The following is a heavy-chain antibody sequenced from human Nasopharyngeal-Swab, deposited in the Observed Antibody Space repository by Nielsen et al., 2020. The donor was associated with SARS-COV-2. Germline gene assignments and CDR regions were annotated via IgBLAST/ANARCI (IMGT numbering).Heavy chain of an antibody. Sequence: SVKVSCKPSGGTFSSYGISWFRQAPGQGLEWMGGIIPILPITNYAQKFQDRVTITADKSTSTAYMELSSLRSEDTAAYYCARGGWLRKDYYYSYYYMDVWDKGATVTVSS. CDR1: GGTFSSYG. V-gene: IGHV1-69*10. CDR2: IIPILPIT. D-gene: IGHD5-24*01. CDR3: ARGGWLRKDYYYSYYYMDV. J-gene: IGHJ6*03.